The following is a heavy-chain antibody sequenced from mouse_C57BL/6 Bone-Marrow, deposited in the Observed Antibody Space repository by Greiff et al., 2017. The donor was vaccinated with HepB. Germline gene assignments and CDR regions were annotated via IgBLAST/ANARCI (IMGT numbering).Heavy chain of an antibody. Sequence: QVQLQQPGAELVKPGASVKMSCKASGYTFTSYWITWVKQRPGQGLEWIGDIYPGSGSTNYNEKFKSKATLTVDTSSSTAYMQLSSLTSEDSAVYYCARYYYGSSYRVYWGQGTTLTVSS. CDR1: GYTFTSYW. CDR2: IYPGSGST. J-gene: IGHJ2*01. D-gene: IGHD1-1*01. V-gene: IGHV1-55*01. CDR3: ARYYYGSSYRVY.